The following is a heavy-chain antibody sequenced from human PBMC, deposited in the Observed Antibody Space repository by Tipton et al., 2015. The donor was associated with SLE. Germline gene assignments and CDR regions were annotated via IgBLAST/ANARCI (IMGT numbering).Heavy chain of an antibody. D-gene: IGHD2-15*01. Sequence: SLRLSCAASGFTFSYYIMHWVRQAPGKGLEWVAVISYDGNNKYYADSVKGRFTISRDNSKNTLYLQMNSLRAEDTAVYYCASALLDYFDYWGQGTLVTVSS. CDR2: ISYDGNNK. CDR3: ASALLDYFDY. CDR1: GFTFSYYI. V-gene: IGHV3-30*04. J-gene: IGHJ4*02.